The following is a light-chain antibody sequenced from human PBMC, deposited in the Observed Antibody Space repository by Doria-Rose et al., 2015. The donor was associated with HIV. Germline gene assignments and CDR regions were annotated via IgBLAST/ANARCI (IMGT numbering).Light chain of an antibody. CDR1: SLRSYY. CDR2: SKD. V-gene: IGLV3-19*01. J-gene: IGLJ2*01. Sequence: QGDSLRSYYASWYQQKPGLAPVVVIYSKDHRPSGIPDRFSGSSSGNRASLTITGAQAEDEADYYCNSRDSSGNHVIFGGGTKLTVL. CDR3: NSRDSSGNHVI.